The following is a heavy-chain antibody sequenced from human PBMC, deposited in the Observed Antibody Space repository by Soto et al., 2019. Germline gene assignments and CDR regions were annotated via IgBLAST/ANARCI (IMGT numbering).Heavy chain of an antibody. Sequence: VASVKVSCKASGYTFTSYYMHWVRQAPGQGLEWMGIINPSGGSTSYAQKFQGRVTMTRDTSTSTVYMELSSLRSEDTAVYCCARGYHSSGFPPLVDYWGQGTLVTVSS. D-gene: IGHD3-22*01. CDR2: INPSGGST. J-gene: IGHJ4*02. V-gene: IGHV1-46*01. CDR1: GYTFTSYY. CDR3: ARGYHSSGFPPLVDY.